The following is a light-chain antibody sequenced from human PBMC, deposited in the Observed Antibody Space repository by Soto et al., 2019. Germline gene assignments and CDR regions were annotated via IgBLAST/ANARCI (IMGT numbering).Light chain of an antibody. Sequence: EIVMTHSPATLSGSPGERATLSCRASQSVSSSYLAWYQQKPGQAPRLLIYGASSRATGIPDRFSGSGSGTDFTLTISRLEPEDFAVYYCQQYGSSPSTFGQGTRLEIK. CDR2: GAS. CDR1: QSVSSSY. CDR3: QQYGSSPST. J-gene: IGKJ5*01. V-gene: IGKV3-20*01.